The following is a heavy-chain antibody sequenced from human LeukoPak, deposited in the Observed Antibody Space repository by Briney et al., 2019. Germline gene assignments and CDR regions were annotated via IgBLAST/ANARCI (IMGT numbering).Heavy chain of an antibody. D-gene: IGHD2-2*01. Sequence: GGSLRLSCAASGFTVSSNYMSWVRQAPGKGLEWVSSISSSSSYIYYADSVKGRFTISRDNAKNSLYLQMNSLRAEDTAVYYCAKSPGQLPPQNYFDYWGQGTLVTVSS. J-gene: IGHJ4*02. CDR3: AKSPGQLPPQNYFDY. CDR1: GFTVSSNY. CDR2: ISSSSSYI. V-gene: IGHV3-21*04.